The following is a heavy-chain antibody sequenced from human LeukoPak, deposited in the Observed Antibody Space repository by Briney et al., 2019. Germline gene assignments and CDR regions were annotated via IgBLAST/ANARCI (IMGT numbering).Heavy chain of an antibody. CDR2: IYYSGST. Sequence: SETLSLTCTVSGGSISSGGYYWSWLRQHPGQGLEWIGYIYYSGSTYYNPSLKSRITISVDTSKNQFSLKLSSVTAADTAVYYCARAQHPPRSASFDRWGQGTLVTVSS. CDR1: GGSISSGGYY. J-gene: IGHJ5*02. V-gene: IGHV4-31*03. CDR3: ARAQHPPRSASFDR.